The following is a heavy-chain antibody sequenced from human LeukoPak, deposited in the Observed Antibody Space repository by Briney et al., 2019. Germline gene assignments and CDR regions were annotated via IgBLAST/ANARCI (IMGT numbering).Heavy chain of an antibody. J-gene: IGHJ4*02. CDR3: AREQEANVLLWFGESGY. V-gene: IGHV3-21*01. Sequence: PGGSLRLSCAASGFTFSGYSMSWVRQAPGKGLEWVSSISGSSGDIYYADSVKGRFTISRDNAKNSLYLQMNSLRAEDTAVYYCAREQEANVLLWFGESGYWGQGTLVTVSS. CDR2: ISGSSGDI. D-gene: IGHD3-10*01. CDR1: GFTFSGYS.